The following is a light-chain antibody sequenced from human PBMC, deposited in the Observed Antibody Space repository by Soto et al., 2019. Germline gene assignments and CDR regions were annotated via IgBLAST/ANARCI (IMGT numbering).Light chain of an antibody. Sequence: EIVLTQSPGTLSLSPGERATLSCRASQSISSSYLAWFQQKPGQAPRLLIDGASSRATGIPDGFSGSVSGTDFTLTISRLEPEDFAVYYCQQYGSSPLFTFGPGTKVDIK. V-gene: IGKV3-20*01. CDR1: QSISSSY. J-gene: IGKJ3*01. CDR3: QQYGSSPLFT. CDR2: GAS.